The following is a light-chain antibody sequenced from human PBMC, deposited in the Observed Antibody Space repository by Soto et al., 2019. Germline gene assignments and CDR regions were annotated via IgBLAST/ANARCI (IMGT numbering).Light chain of an antibody. CDR2: GAS. J-gene: IGKJ2*01. CDR1: LSVSSN. CDR3: QQYNNWPYT. Sequence: EIVMTQSPATLSVSPGERATLSCRASLSVSSNLAWYQQKPGQAPRLLIYGASTRATGIPARFSGSRSGTEFTLTISSLQSEDFAVYYRQQYNNWPYTFGQGTKLEIK. V-gene: IGKV3-15*01.